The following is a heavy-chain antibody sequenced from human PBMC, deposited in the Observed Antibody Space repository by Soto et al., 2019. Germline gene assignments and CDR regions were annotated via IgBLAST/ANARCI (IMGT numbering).Heavy chain of an antibody. CDR1: GFTFSSYA. Sequence: PGGSLRLSCASSGFTFSSYAMHWVRQAPGKGLEWVAVISYDGSNKYYADSVKGRFTISRDNSKNTLYLQMNSLRAEDTAVYYCARDYDFWSGYYHFDYWGQGTLVTVSS. CDR3: ARDYDFWSGYYHFDY. CDR2: ISYDGSNK. J-gene: IGHJ4*02. V-gene: IGHV3-30-3*01. D-gene: IGHD3-3*01.